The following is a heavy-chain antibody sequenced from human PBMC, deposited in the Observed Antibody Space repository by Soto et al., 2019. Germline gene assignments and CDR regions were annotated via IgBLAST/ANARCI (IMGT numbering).Heavy chain of an antibody. J-gene: IGHJ4*02. V-gene: IGHV4-4*02. D-gene: IGHD3-10*01. CDR2: IYHSGST. CDR1: GGSISSNNW. Sequence: VQLQESGPGLVEPSGTLSLTCAVSGGSISSNNWWSWVRQPPGKGLEWIGEIYHSGSTNYNPSLQRRVIILVDKSKNKFSLNLSSVTAADTAVYYCARRTDYYATSGTFDYWGQGTLVTVSS. CDR3: ARRTDYYATSGTFDY.